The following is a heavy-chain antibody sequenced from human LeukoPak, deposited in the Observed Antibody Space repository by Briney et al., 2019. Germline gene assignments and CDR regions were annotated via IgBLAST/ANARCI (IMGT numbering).Heavy chain of an antibody. V-gene: IGHV4-59*01. CDR3: ARGGNYYGSGRYSNFDY. CDR1: GGSISSYY. CDR2: ISCCGST. D-gene: IGHD3-10*01. Sequence: PSETLSLTCTVSGGSISSYYWSWIRQPPGKGLEWIGYISCCGSTNYNPSLKSRGTISVDTSKNQFSLKLSSVTAVDTAVYYCARGGNYYGSGRYSNFDYWGQGTLVTVSS. J-gene: IGHJ4*02.